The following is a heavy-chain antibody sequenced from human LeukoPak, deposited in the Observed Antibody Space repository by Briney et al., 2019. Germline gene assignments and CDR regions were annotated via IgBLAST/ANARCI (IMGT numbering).Heavy chain of an antibody. J-gene: IGHJ6*02. CDR1: GYTFTSYA. V-gene: IGHV1-18*01. CDR2: ISAYNGNT. D-gene: IGHD3-3*01. Sequence: ASVKVSCKASGYTFTSYAMHWVRRAPGQRLEWMGWISAYNGNTNYAQKLQGRVTMTTDTSTSTAYMELRSLRSDDTAVYYCAREERRGIFGVVTYGMDVWGQGTTVTVSS. CDR3: AREERRGIFGVVTYGMDV.